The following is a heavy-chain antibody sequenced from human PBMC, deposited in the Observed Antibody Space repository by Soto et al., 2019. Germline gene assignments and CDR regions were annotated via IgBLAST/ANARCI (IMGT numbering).Heavy chain of an antibody. CDR3: ARGRYGDY. J-gene: IGHJ4*02. V-gene: IGHV1-18*01. Sequence: QVHLVQSGAEVKKPGALVKVSCKASGYTFTSYGITWVRQAPGQGLGWMGWISAHSGNTDYAQKLQGRVIVTRDTSTSTAYMELRSLRSDDTAVYYCARGRYGDYWGQGALVTVSS. CDR1: GYTFTSYG. CDR2: ISAHSGNT. D-gene: IGHD1-1*01.